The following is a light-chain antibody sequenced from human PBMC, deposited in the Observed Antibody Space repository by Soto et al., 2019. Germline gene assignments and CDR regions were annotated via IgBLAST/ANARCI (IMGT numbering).Light chain of an antibody. CDR2: DAS. V-gene: IGKV3-11*01. J-gene: IGKJ4*01. Sequence: PGERATLSCRPSQSVGDYLGWYQQKPGQAPRLLIYDASQRATGVPARFSASGSGTDFTLTISSLEPEDFAIYYCQQREDWPRAFGGGTKVEFK. CDR3: QQREDWPRA. CDR1: QSVGDY.